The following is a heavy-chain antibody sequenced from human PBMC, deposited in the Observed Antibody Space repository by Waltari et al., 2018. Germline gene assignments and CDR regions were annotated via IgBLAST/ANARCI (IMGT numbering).Heavy chain of an antibody. CDR2: INSDGGYS. CDR3: ARKGGRGYPYGPFYYDH. V-gene: IGHV3-74*01. D-gene: IGHD5-18*01. Sequence: EVQLVESGGGLVQPGGSLRLPCEASGFTFGDYWMHWVRQPPGKGLGSVSRINSDGGYSSYTDSVKGRFTIPRDNAKNTLFLQLNSLRAEDTAVYYCARKGGRGYPYGPFYYDHWGQGTLVTVSP. J-gene: IGHJ4*02. CDR1: GFTFGDYW.